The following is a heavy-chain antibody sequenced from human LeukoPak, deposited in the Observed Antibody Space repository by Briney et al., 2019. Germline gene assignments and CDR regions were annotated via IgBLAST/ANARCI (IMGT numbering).Heavy chain of an antibody. V-gene: IGHV4-4*07. Sequence: NPSETLSLTCTVSGGSISSYYWSWIRQPAVKGLEWIGRMYTSGSTKYNPSLKSRVTMSVDTSKNQFSLKLSSVTAADTAVYYCARVYSGYDSLDYWGQGTLVTVSS. CDR3: ARVYSGYDSLDY. CDR2: MYTSGST. CDR1: GGSISSYY. J-gene: IGHJ4*02. D-gene: IGHD5-12*01.